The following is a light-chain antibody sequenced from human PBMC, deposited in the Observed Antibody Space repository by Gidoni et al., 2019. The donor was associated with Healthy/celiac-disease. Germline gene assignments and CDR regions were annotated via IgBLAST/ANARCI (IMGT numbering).Light chain of an antibody. CDR1: SSDVGGYNY. CDR3: SSYTSSSTLV. Sequence: QSALTQPDSVSGSPGQSITITCTGTSSDVGGYNYVSWYQQNPCKAPKLMIYDVSNRPSGVSNRFSGSKSGNTASLTISGLQAEDEADYYCSSYTSSSTLVFGGGTKLTVL. J-gene: IGLJ2*01. CDR2: DVS. V-gene: IGLV2-14*01.